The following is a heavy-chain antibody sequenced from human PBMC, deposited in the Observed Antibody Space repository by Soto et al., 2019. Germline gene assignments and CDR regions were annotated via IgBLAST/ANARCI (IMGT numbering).Heavy chain of an antibody. V-gene: IGHV4-59*01. J-gene: IGHJ4*02. CDR2: IYYSGST. CDR1: GGSISSYY. CDR3: ARGLRDDNKPGWLDY. D-gene: IGHD3-22*01. Sequence: QVQLQESGPGLVKPSETLSLTCTVSGGSISSYYWNWIRQPPGKGLEWIGYIYYSGSTNYNPSLKSRVTISVDTSKNQFSLKLSSVTAADTAVYYCARGLRDDNKPGWLDYWGQGTLVTVSS.